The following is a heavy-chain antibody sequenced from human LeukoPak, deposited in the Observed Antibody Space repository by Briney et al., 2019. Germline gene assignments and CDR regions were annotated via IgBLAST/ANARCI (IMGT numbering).Heavy chain of an antibody. Sequence: ASVKVSCKASGYTLSSYDMHWVRQAPGQGLEWMAIINPSAGSTDYARKFQGRVTVTRDTSTSTVYMELSSLTSEDTAVYYCARVPNWRYYLDYWGQATMVTVSS. D-gene: IGHD2-8*01. CDR2: INPSAGST. CDR1: GYTLSSYD. J-gene: IGHJ4*02. V-gene: IGHV1-46*01. CDR3: ARVPNWRYYLDY.